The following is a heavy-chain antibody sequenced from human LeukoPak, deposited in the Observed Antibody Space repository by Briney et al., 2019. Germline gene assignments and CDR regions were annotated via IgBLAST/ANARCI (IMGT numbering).Heavy chain of an antibody. V-gene: IGHV3-23*01. CDR3: AKFNGHPTTNYYMDV. D-gene: IGHD3-10*01. CDR2: IIDTGGAT. CDR1: GFSFSSFA. Sequence: GGSLRLSCAASGFSFSSFAMTWVRQAPGKGLEWVSGIIDTGGATYYADSVKGRYTISRDNSKNTLFLQMNSLRAEDTAVYYCAKFNGHPTTNYYMDVWGEGTTVTVSS. J-gene: IGHJ6*04.